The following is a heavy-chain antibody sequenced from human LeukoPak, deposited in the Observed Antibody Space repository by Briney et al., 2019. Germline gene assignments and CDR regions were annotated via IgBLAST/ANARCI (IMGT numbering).Heavy chain of an antibody. D-gene: IGHD1-26*01. CDR3: ARGDTHSGSYS. CDR1: GYTFTSYD. V-gene: IGHV1-8*03. Sequence: ASVKVSCKASGYTFTSYDINWVRQATGQGLEWMGWTNPNSGNTGYAQKFQGRVTITRNTSISTPYMELSSLRSEDTAVYYCARGDTHSGSYSWGQGTLVTVSS. CDR2: TNPNSGNT. J-gene: IGHJ4*02.